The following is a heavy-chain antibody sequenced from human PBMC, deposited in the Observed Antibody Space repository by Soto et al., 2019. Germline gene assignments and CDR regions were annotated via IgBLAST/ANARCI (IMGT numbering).Heavy chain of an antibody. CDR2: FSNTGGT. D-gene: IGHD3-22*01. Sequence: SETLSLTCTVSGGSISTYYWSWIRQPPGKGLEWIGYFSNTGGTKYNPSLTSRVTISADTSKKQFSLKLSSVTAADTAVYYCASIYDSSGYYYGNNWFDPWGQGTLVTVSS. CDR1: GGSISTYY. J-gene: IGHJ5*02. CDR3: ASIYDSSGYYYGNNWFDP. V-gene: IGHV4-59*12.